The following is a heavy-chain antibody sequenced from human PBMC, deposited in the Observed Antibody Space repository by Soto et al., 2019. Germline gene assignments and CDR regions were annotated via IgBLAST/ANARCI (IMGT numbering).Heavy chain of an antibody. J-gene: IGHJ4*02. CDR3: ALRNYDFWSGYQNYFDY. CDR1: GFSLSTSGVG. V-gene: IGHV2-5*02. Sequence: QITLKESGPTLVKPTQTLTLTCTFSGFSLSTSGVGVGWIRQPPGKALEWLALIYWDDDKRYSPSLKSRLTITKDTSKNQVVLTMTNLDPVDTATYYCALRNYDFWSGYQNYFDYWGQGTLVTVSS. D-gene: IGHD3-3*01. CDR2: IYWDDDK.